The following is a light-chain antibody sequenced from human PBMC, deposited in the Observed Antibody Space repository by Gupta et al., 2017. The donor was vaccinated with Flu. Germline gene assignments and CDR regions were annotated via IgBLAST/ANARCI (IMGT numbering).Light chain of an antibody. CDR1: QSVSSY. CDR3: QQRSEWPRT. Sequence: EIVLIQSPATLSLSPGERATLSCRASQSVSSYLAWYQQRPGQPPRLLIYGTSNRAPGIPGRFSGSGSGTDFTLTISSLEPEDFAVYYCQQRSEWPRTFGPGTKVDIK. CDR2: GTS. J-gene: IGKJ3*01. V-gene: IGKV3-11*01.